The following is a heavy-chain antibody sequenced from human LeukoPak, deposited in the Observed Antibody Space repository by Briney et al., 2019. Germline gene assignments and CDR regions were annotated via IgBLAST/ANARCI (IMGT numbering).Heavy chain of an antibody. CDR1: GFTFSNYW. CDR3: ARAPEYGTTDY. J-gene: IGHJ4*02. D-gene: IGHD1-7*01. V-gene: IGHV3-7*01. Sequence: GGSLRLSCAASGFTFSNYWMTWVRQAPGKGLEWVANIKEDGSEKYYVDSVKGRFTISRDNAKNSLYLQMNSLTAEDTAVYYCARAPEYGTTDYWGQGTLVTVSS. CDR2: IKEDGSEK.